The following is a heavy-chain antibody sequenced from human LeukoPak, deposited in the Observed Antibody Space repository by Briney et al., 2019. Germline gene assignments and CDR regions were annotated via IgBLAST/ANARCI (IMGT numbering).Heavy chain of an antibody. CDR1: GFTFSSYG. CDR3: ARCVLRRAGAFGI. V-gene: IGHV3-33*01. CDR2: IWYDGSNK. J-gene: IGHJ3*02. Sequence: GGSLRLSCAASGFTFSSYGMHWVRQAPGKGLEWVAVIWYDGSNKYYADSMKGRFTISRDNSKNSLYLQMNSLRAEDTAVYYCARCVLRRAGAFGIWGQGTMVTVSS.